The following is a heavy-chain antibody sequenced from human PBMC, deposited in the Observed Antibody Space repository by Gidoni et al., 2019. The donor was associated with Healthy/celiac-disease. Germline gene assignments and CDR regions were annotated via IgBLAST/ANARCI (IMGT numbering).Heavy chain of an antibody. CDR1: GFTFSRYG. CDR3: ARSFIAVAGYLDY. J-gene: IGHJ4*02. V-gene: IGHV3-33*08. Sequence: QVQLVESGGGVVQPGRSLRLSCAASGFTFSRYGMHWVRQAPGKGLEWVAVIWYDGSNKYYADSVKGRFTSSRDNSKNTLYLQMNSLRAEDTAVYYCARSFIAVAGYLDYWGQGTLVTVSS. CDR2: IWYDGSNK. D-gene: IGHD6-19*01.